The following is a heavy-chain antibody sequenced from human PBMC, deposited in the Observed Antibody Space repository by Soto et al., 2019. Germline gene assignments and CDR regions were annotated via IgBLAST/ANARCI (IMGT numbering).Heavy chain of an antibody. Sequence: EASVKVSCKASGYTFTSYAMHWVRQAPGQRLEWMGWINAGNGNTKYSQKFQGRVTITRDTSASTAYMELSSLRSEDTAVYYCARTGWRITIFGVVTHVDYWGQGTLVTVSS. J-gene: IGHJ4*02. D-gene: IGHD3-3*01. CDR3: ARTGWRITIFGVVTHVDY. V-gene: IGHV1-3*01. CDR2: INAGNGNT. CDR1: GYTFTSYA.